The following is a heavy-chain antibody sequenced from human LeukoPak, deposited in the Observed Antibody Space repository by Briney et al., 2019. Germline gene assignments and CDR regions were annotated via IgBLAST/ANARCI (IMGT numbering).Heavy chain of an antibody. CDR3: VRLVRGYSYGYLHSYYYYMDV. CDR2: INHSGST. V-gene: IGHV4-34*01. J-gene: IGHJ6*03. Sequence: SETLSLTCAVSGGSISSGGYSWSWIRQPPGKGLEWIGEINHSGSTNYNPSLKSRVTISVDTSKNQFSLKLSSVTAADTAVYYCVRLVRGYSYGYLHSYYYYMDVWGKGTTVTISS. CDR1: GGSISSGGYS. D-gene: IGHD5-18*01.